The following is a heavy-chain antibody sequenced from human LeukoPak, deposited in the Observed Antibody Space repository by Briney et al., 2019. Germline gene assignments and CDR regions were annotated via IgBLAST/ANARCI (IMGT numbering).Heavy chain of an antibody. D-gene: IGHD3-10*01. J-gene: IGHJ6*03. Sequence: SQTLSLTRTVSGGSISSYYWSWIRQPPGKGLEWSGYNYYSGNTNYNPSLKGRVTISVDTSRNQFSLKLSSVAAADTAVYYCAREHRNCYGSGSYFPLYYYYYMDVWGKGTTVSVSS. CDR3: AREHRNCYGSGSYFPLYYYYYMDV. V-gene: IGHV4-59*01. CDR2: NYYSGNT. CDR1: GGSISSYY.